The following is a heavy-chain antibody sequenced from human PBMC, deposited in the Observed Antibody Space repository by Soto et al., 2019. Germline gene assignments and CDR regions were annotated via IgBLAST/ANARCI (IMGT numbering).Heavy chain of an antibody. J-gene: IGHJ4*02. CDR1: GYTFTSYG. D-gene: IGHD3-10*01. V-gene: IGHV1-18*01. Sequence: GASVKVSCKASGYTFTSYGISWVRQAPGQGLEWMGWISAYNGNTNYAQKLQGRVTMTTDTSTSTAYMEPRSLRSDDTAVYYCARANIKLLWLGELLVQFDYWGQGTLVTVSS. CDR3: ARANIKLLWLGELLVQFDY. CDR2: ISAYNGNT.